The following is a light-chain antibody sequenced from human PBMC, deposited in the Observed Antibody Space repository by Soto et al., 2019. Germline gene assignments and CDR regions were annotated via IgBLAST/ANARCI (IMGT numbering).Light chain of an antibody. CDR3: QQYNNWPPWT. CDR2: GAS. J-gene: IGKJ1*01. CDR1: QNIRNN. Sequence: VISQSASSLSVSPGERAPLSCGASQNIRNNLAWHQQKPGQSPRLLISGASTREAGIPGRFSGSGSGTEFTLIISSLQSEDFAIYYCQQYNNWPPWTFGQGTKVDIK. V-gene: IGKV3-15*01.